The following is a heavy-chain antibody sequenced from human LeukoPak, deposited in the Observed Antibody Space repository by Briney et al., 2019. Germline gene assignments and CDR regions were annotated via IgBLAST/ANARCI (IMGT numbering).Heavy chain of an antibody. Sequence: SETLSLTCAVYGGSFYGYYWSWIRQPPGKGLEWIGEINHSGSTNYNPSLKGRVTISVDMSENQFSLKLTSVTAADTAVYFCASSRYCSGGSCSLPGYWGQGTLVTVSS. CDR3: ASSRYCSGGSCSLPGY. V-gene: IGHV4-34*01. D-gene: IGHD2-15*01. CDR2: INHSGST. CDR1: GGSFYGYY. J-gene: IGHJ4*02.